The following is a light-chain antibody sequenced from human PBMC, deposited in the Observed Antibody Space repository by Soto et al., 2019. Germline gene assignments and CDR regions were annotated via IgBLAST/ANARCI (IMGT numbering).Light chain of an antibody. V-gene: IGKV3-20*01. CDR3: QQDGSSLYT. Sequence: EIVLTQSPDTLSLSPGERATLSCRASQSVSSSYLAWYQQKPGQAPRLLIYGASSRATGIPNAFSGSGSGRDFTLLISRLEPEEFAVYYCQQDGSSLYTFGQGTKLEIK. J-gene: IGKJ2*01. CDR2: GAS. CDR1: QSVSSSY.